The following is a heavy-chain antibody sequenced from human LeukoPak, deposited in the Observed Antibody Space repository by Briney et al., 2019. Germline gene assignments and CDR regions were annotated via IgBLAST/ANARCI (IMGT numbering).Heavy chain of an antibody. D-gene: IGHD2-15*01. CDR2: IYRSGST. V-gene: IGHV4-38-2*02. CDR1: GYSISSGYY. Sequence: SETLSLTCAVSGYSISSGYYWGWIRQPPGKGLEWIGSIYRSGSTYYNPSLKSRVTISVDTSKNQFSLKLSSVTAADTAVYYCARDYFGYCSGGSCYHDAFDIWGQGTMVTVSS. CDR3: ARDYFGYCSGGSCYHDAFDI. J-gene: IGHJ3*02.